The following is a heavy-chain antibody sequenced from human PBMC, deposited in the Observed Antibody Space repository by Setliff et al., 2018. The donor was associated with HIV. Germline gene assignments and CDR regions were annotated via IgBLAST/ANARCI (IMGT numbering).Heavy chain of an antibody. Sequence: ASVKVSCKASGYTFTTSAISWVRQAPGQELQWMGWSHTYNGNVNYARKFRGRVTMTTDAPTNTAFMELSNLGSDDTAIYYCAREFSWSAFYFDSWGQGTQVTVSS. D-gene: IGHD2-8*02. CDR1: GYTFTTSA. J-gene: IGHJ4*02. CDR3: AREFSWSAFYFDS. V-gene: IGHV1-18*01. CDR2: SHTYNGNV.